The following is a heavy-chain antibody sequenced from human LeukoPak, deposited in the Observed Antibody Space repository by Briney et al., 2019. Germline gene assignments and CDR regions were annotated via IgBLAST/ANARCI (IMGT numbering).Heavy chain of an antibody. V-gene: IGHV4-30-2*01. CDR2: IYHSGST. Sequence: SETLSLTCAVSGGSISSGGYSWSWIRQPPGKGLEWIGYIYHSGSTYYNPSLKSRVTISVDRSKNQFSLKLSSVTAADTAVYYCARGGYRSPVGYWGQGTLVTVSS. D-gene: IGHD1-14*01. J-gene: IGHJ4*02. CDR3: ARGGYRSPVGY. CDR1: GGSISSGGYS.